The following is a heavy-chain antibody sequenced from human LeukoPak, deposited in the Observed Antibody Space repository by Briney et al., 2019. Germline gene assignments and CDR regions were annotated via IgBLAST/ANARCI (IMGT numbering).Heavy chain of an antibody. V-gene: IGHV1-18*01. J-gene: IGHJ6*03. Sequence: ASVKVSCKASGYTFTSYGISWVRQAPGQGLEWMGWISAYNGNTNYAQKLQGRVTMTTDTSTSTAYMELRSLRSDDTAVYYCARADYDFWSGYLFAHRYYYYMDVWGKGTTVTVS. D-gene: IGHD3-3*01. CDR2: ISAYNGNT. CDR1: GYTFTSYG. CDR3: ARADYDFWSGYLFAHRYYYYMDV.